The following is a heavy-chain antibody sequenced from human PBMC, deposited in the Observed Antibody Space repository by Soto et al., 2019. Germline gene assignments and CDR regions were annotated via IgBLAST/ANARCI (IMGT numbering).Heavy chain of an antibody. CDR1: GFAFSSYW. J-gene: IGHJ4*02. Sequence: EVQLVGSGGGLVQPGGSLRLSCATSGFAFSSYWMNWVRQVPGKGLEWVANIKQDGSEINYLDSGRGRFTISRDNANSSMYLQMTSLRAEDTAVFYCVRSSGWTGDYWGQGILVTVSS. V-gene: IGHV3-7*04. CDR3: VRSSGWTGDY. D-gene: IGHD3-10*01. CDR2: IKQDGSEI.